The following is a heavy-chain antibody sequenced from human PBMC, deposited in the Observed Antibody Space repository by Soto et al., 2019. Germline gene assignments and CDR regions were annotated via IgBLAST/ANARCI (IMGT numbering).Heavy chain of an antibody. CDR2: IYYSGST. D-gene: IGHD3-22*01. CDR1: GGSISSYY. Sequence: SETLSLTCTVSGGSISSYYWSWIRQPPGKGLERIGYIYYSGSTNYNPSLKSRVTISVDTSKNQFSLKLSSVTAADTAVYYCARDYYDSSGLNWFDPWGQGTLVTVSS. J-gene: IGHJ5*02. CDR3: ARDYYDSSGLNWFDP. V-gene: IGHV4-59*01.